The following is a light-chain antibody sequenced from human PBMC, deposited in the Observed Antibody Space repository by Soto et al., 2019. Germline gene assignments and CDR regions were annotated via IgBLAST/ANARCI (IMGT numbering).Light chain of an antibody. CDR3: QQRSNWPRT. CDR2: DAS. V-gene: IGKV3-11*01. CDR1: QSVSSY. J-gene: IGKJ1*01. Sequence: EIVLTQSPATLSLSPGERATLSCRASQSVSSYLAWYQQKPGQAPRLLIYDASNRATGIPARFSGSGSGTDYTLTTSSLEPEDFAVYDCQQRSNWPRTFGQGTKVEIK.